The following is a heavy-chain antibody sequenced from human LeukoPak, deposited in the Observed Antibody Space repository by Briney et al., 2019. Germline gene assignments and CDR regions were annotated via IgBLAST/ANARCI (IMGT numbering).Heavy chain of an antibody. Sequence: APVKVSCKASGYSFTDYYMHWVRQAPGQGLEWMGWINPNSRGTNYAQQFQGRVTMTRDTSISTAYMEVSRLRSDDTAVYYCARGAVAEQSEYFQYWGQGTLVTVS. CDR2: INPNSRGT. D-gene: IGHD6-19*01. CDR3: ARGAVAEQSEYFQY. J-gene: IGHJ1*01. V-gene: IGHV1-2*02. CDR1: GYSFTDYY.